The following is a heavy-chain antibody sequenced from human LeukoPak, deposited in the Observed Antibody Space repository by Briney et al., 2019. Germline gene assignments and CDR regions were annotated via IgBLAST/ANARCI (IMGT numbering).Heavy chain of an antibody. Sequence: ASVKVSCKASGGTFSRYAISWVRQAPGQGLEWMGRIIPILGIANYAQKFQGRVTITADKSTSTAYMELSSLRSEDTAVYYCARDKAAARYSDAFDIWGQGTMVTVSS. CDR3: ARDKAAARYSDAFDI. D-gene: IGHD6-13*01. J-gene: IGHJ3*02. CDR2: IIPILGIA. CDR1: GGTFSRYA. V-gene: IGHV1-69*04.